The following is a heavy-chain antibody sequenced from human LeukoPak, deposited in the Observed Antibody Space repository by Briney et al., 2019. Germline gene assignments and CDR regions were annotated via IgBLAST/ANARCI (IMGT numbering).Heavy chain of an antibody. Sequence: GGSLRLSCAASGFTFSSYSMNWVRQAPGKGLEWVSYISSSSSTIYYADSVKGRFTISRDNAKNSLYLQMNSLRAEDTAVYYCAKVARDILTGYYRGYFDYWGQGTLVTVSS. CDR3: AKVARDILTGYYRGYFDY. CDR2: ISSSSSTI. CDR1: GFTFSSYS. J-gene: IGHJ4*02. V-gene: IGHV3-48*01. D-gene: IGHD3-9*01.